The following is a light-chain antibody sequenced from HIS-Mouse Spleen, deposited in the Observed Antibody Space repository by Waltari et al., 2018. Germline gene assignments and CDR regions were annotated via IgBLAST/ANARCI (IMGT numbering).Light chain of an antibody. CDR1: NLGEKY. J-gene: IGLJ2*01. Sequence: SYELTQPPSVSVSPGQTASITCSGDNLGEKYACWYQQKPGQSPVLVIYQDSKRPSGIPERFSGSNSGNTATLTISGTQAMDEADYYCQAWDSSTYVVFGGGTKLTVL. V-gene: IGLV3-1*01. CDR3: QAWDSSTYVV. CDR2: QDS.